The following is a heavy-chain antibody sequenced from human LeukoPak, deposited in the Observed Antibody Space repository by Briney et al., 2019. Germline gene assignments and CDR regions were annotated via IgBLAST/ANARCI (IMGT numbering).Heavy chain of an antibody. CDR3: AKNGGGLGY. V-gene: IGHV3-23*01. D-gene: IGHD3-16*01. J-gene: IGHJ4*02. CDR2: ISGSGGST. Sequence: GGSLRLSCAASGFTFSNYVMSWVRQAPGKGLEWVAAISGSGGSTFYTDSVKGRFAISRDNSRNTVYLQMNSLTAEDTAVYYCAKNGGGLGYWGQGTLVTVSS. CDR1: GFTFSNYV.